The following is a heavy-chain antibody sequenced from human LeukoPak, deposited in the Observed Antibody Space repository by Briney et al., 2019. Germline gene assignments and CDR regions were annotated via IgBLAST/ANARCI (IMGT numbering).Heavy chain of an antibody. V-gene: IGHV1-18*01. J-gene: IGHJ4*02. CDR3: ARRGSGSYWDFDY. Sequence: ASVKVSCKASGYTFTSYGIIWVRQAPGQGLEWMGWISADNGNANYAQNVQGRVTMTTDTSTNTAYMELRSLRSDDTAVYYCARRGSGSYWDFDYWGQGTLVTVSS. D-gene: IGHD3-10*01. CDR2: ISADNGNA. CDR1: GYTFTSYG.